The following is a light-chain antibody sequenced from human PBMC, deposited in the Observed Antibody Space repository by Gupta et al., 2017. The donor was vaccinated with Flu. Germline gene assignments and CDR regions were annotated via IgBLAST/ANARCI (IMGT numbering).Light chain of an antibody. J-gene: IGLJ1*01. CDR1: SSDIGAGYG. Sequence: QSVLTQPPSVSGAPGQRITISCTGSSSDIGAGYGVHWYQQLPGAAPKLLIYENKYRPSGVPYRFSGSKSGTSASLAITGLQAEDEADYYCQSFDTSLNVYVFGTGTTVTVL. V-gene: IGLV1-40*01. CDR2: ENK. CDR3: QSFDTSLNVYV.